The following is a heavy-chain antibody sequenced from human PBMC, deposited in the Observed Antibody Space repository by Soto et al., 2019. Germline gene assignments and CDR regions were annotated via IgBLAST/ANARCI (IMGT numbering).Heavy chain of an antibody. V-gene: IGHV1-69*01. J-gene: IGHJ6*02. CDR3: ARADDFWSGYRNGYYYYGMDV. D-gene: IGHD3-3*01. CDR2: IIPIFGTA. Sequence: QVQLVQSGAEVKKPGSSVKVSCKASGGTFSSYAISWVRQAPGQGLEWMGGIIPIFGTANYAQKFQGRVTITADESTSTAHMELSSLRSEDTAVYYCARADDFWSGYRNGYYYYGMDVWGQGTTVTVSS. CDR1: GGTFSSYA.